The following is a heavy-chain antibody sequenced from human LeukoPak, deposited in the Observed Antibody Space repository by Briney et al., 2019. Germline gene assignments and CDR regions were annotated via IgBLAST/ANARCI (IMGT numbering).Heavy chain of an antibody. CDR3: ARDFYNYGYPTYMDV. CDR2: MYVTGNT. D-gene: IGHD5-18*01. J-gene: IGHJ6*03. Sequence: PSETLSLTCLLSGGSIGPYYWSWIRQAAGKGPEWIGRMYVTGNTNYNPSLKSRVTMSIDTSKNQFSLSLTSVTAADTAVYFCARDFYNYGYPTYMDVWGKGITVTVSS. CDR1: GGSIGPYY. V-gene: IGHV4-4*07.